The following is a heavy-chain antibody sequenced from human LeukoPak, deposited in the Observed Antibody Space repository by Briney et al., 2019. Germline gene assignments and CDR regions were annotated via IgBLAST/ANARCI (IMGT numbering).Heavy chain of an antibody. CDR3: AKDGGTTVTPDAFDI. D-gene: IGHD4-17*01. V-gene: IGHV3-53*05. Sequence: GGSLRLSCAASGFTVSSNYMSWVRQAPGKGLEWVSVIYSGGSTYYADSVKGRFTISRDNSKNTLYLQMNSLRAEDTAVYYCAKDGGTTVTPDAFDIWGQGTMVTVSS. J-gene: IGHJ3*02. CDR1: GFTVSSNY. CDR2: IYSGGST.